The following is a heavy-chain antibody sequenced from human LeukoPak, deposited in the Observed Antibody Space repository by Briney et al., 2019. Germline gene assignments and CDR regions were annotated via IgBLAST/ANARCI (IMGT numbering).Heavy chain of an antibody. Sequence: KPSETLSLTCAVSGGSISSGGYSWSWIRQPPGKGLEWIGYIYHSGSTYYNPSLKSRVTISVDRSKNQFSLKLSSVTAADTAVYYCARETVTHEGWFDPWGQGTLVTVSS. CDR2: IYHSGST. J-gene: IGHJ5*02. D-gene: IGHD4-17*01. CDR3: ARETVTHEGWFDP. V-gene: IGHV4-30-2*01. CDR1: GGSISSGGYS.